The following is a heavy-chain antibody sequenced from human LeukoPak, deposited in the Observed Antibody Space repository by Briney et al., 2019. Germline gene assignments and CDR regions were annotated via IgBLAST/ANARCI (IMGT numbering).Heavy chain of an antibody. CDR2: ITSDGSST. V-gene: IGHV3-74*01. CDR3: ARDIDY. Sequence: PGGSLRLSCAASGSTVSSNYMTWVRQAPGKGLVWVSRITSDGSSTTYADSVKGRFTISRDNAKNTLYLQMNSLRAEDTAVYYCARDIDYWGQGTLVTVSS. J-gene: IGHJ4*02. CDR1: GSTVSSNY.